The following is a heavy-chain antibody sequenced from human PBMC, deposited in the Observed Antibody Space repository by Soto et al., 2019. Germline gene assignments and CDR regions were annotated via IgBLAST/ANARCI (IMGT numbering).Heavy chain of an antibody. V-gene: IGHV5-51*01. D-gene: IGHD3-9*01. Sequence: PGESLKISCKGSGYSFTSYWIGWVRQMPGKGLEWMGIIYPGDSDTRYSPSFQGQVTISADKSISTAYLQWSSLKASDTAMYYCALPGPYYDILTGYSLIDYWGQGTLVTVSS. CDR3: ALPGPYYDILTGYSLIDY. CDR1: GYSFTSYW. CDR2: IYPGDSDT. J-gene: IGHJ4*02.